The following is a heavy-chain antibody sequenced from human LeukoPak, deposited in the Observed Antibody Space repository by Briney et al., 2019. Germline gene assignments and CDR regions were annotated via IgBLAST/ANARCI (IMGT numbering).Heavy chain of an antibody. D-gene: IGHD3-22*01. J-gene: IGHJ3*02. CDR3: ARARYYYDSSGYPRGPFGI. CDR2: VYYSGTT. CDR1: GGSISSYY. Sequence: SETLSLTCTVSGGSISSYYWSWIRQPPGKGLEWLGSVYYSGTTYYNLSLKSRVTISVDTSKNQFSLKLSSVTAADTAVYYCARARYYYDSSGYPRGPFGIWGQGTMVTVSS. V-gene: IGHV4-39*07.